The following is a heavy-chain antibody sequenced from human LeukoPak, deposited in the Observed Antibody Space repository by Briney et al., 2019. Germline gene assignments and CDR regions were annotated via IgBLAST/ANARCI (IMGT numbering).Heavy chain of an antibody. CDR3: TSSTTGGWFDP. V-gene: IGHV4-59*01. J-gene: IGHJ5*02. Sequence: PSETLSLTCTVSGGSIRSYCWSWLRQPPGKGLEWIGYINYSGSTSYNPSLRSRVTISVDTSKNQFSLKLSSVTAADTAVYYCTSSTTGGWFDPWGQGTLVTVSS. CDR1: GGSIRSYC. CDR2: INYSGST. D-gene: IGHD2/OR15-2a*01.